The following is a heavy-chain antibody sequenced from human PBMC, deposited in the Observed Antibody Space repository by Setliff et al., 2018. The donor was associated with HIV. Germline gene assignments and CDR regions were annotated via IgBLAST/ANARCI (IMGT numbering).Heavy chain of an antibody. D-gene: IGHD2-2*01. Sequence: GGSLRLSCVASRFTFRSYWMTWVRQAPGKGLEWVANINQDGDDKYYVDSVKGRFTISRDNAKNSLYLQMESLRVEDTAVYYCARYQEYVIVVAASMNMPGYLHYYYMDVWGRGSTITVSS. V-gene: IGHV3-7*03. CDR3: ARYQEYVIVVAASMNMPGYLHYYYMDV. J-gene: IGHJ6*03. CDR1: RFTFRSYW. CDR2: INQDGDDK.